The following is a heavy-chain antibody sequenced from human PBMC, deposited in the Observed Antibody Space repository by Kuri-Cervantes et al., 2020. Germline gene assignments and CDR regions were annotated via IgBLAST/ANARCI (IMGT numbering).Heavy chain of an antibody. CDR1: GFTFRSYA. CDR2: ISSSSSTI. CDR3: AKPGGECSNGVCPNGYFDP. Sequence: GESLKISCTASGFTFRSYAMHWVRQAPGKGLEWVSYISSSSSTIYYADSVKGRFSISRDNSKKTVFLQMSGLRPEDTAVYYCAKPGGECSNGVCPNGYFDPWGQGTLVTVSS. D-gene: IGHD2-8*01. V-gene: IGHV3-48*01. J-gene: IGHJ5*02.